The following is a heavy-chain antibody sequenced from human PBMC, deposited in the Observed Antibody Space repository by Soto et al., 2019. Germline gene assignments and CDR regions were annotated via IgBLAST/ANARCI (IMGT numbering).Heavy chain of an antibody. Sequence: ASVKVSCKASGYTFTGYYMHWVRQAPGQGLEWMGWINPNSGGTNYAQKFQGRVTMTRDTSISTAYMELSRLRSDDTAVYYCANMLNPGIAVVGTYAFDIWGQGTMVTVSS. CDR3: ANMLNPGIAVVGTYAFDI. J-gene: IGHJ3*02. CDR1: GYTFTGYY. V-gene: IGHV1-2*02. CDR2: INPNSGGT. D-gene: IGHD6-19*01.